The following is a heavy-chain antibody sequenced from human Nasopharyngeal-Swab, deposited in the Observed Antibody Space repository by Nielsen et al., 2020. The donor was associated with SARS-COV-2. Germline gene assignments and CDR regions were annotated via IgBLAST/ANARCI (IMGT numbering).Heavy chain of an antibody. D-gene: IGHD6-13*01. V-gene: IGHV3-33*01. J-gene: IGHJ4*02. CDR3: ARDSSSWYLDY. CDR1: GFTFSSYG. Sequence: GESLKISCAASGFTFSSYGMHWVRQAPGKGLEWVAVIWYDGSNKYYADSVKGRFTISRDNSKNTLYLQMNSLRAEDTAVYYCARDSSSWYLDYWGQGTLVTVSS. CDR2: IWYDGSNK.